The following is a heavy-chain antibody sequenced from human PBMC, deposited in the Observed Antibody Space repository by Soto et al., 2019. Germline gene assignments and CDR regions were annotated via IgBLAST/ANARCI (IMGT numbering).Heavy chain of an antibody. V-gene: IGHV3-43*01. D-gene: IGHD3-10*01. CDR1: GFTFDDYT. CDR2: ISWAGSGT. J-gene: IGHJ3*02. Sequence: EVQLVESGGVVVQPGGSLRLSCAATGFTFDDYTMHWVRQAPGKGLEWVSLISWAGSGTYYADSWKGRFTISRDNSEKALYLQMNSLRTEDTALYYCAKDFYYGAGSYTGSGAFDIWGQGTMVTVSS. CDR3: AKDFYYGAGSYTGSGAFDI.